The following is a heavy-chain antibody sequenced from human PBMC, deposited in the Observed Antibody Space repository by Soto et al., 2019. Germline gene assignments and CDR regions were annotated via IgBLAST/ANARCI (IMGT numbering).Heavy chain of an antibody. J-gene: IGHJ6*02. Sequence: SETLSLTCTVSGGSISSYYWSWIRQPPGKGLEWIGYIYYSGSTNYNPSLKSRVTISVDTSKNQFSLKLSSVTAADTAVYYCARMVGEYSYGHHYPYAMDVRGQGTTVSVFS. V-gene: IGHV4-59*01. CDR1: GGSISSYY. D-gene: IGHD5-18*01. CDR3: ARMVGEYSYGHHYPYAMDV. CDR2: IYYSGST.